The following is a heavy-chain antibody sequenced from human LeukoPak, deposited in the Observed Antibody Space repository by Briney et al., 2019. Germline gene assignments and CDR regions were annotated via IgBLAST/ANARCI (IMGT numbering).Heavy chain of an antibody. V-gene: IGHV4-39*01. CDR2: IHDSGST. CDR1: GGSIRSSYYY. Sequence: ASETLSLTCTVSGGSIRSSYYYWGWIRQPPGKGLEWIGSIHDSGSTYYNPSLKSRVTISVDTSKNQFSLKLNSVTAADTAVYYYARHYGPWGQGTLVTVSS. J-gene: IGHJ5*02. CDR3: ARHYGP. D-gene: IGHD3-10*01.